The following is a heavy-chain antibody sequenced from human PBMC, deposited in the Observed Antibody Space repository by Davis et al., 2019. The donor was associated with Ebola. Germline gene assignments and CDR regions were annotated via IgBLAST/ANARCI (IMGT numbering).Heavy chain of an antibody. J-gene: IGHJ4*02. Sequence: SVKVSCKASGGTFSSYAISWVRQAPGQGLEWMGGIIPIFGTANYAQKFQGRVTITADESTSTAYMELSSLRSEETAVYYCARDRMPSIVGAKEGFDYWGQGTLVTVSS. V-gene: IGHV1-69*13. D-gene: IGHD1-26*01. CDR2: IIPIFGTA. CDR1: GGTFSSYA. CDR3: ARDRMPSIVGAKEGFDY.